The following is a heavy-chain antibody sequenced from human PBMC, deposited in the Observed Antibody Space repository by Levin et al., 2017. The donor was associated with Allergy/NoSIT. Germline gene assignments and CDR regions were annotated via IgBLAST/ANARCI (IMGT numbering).Heavy chain of an antibody. CDR3: TRDNDLVVVAAKRPPSDY. J-gene: IGHJ4*02. CDR2: IRSKAYGGTT. Sequence: GESLKISCTASGFTFGDYAMSWFRQAPGKGLEWVGFIRSKAYGGTTEYAASVKGRFTISRDDSKSIAYLQMNSLKTEDTAVYYCTRDNDLVVVAAKRPPSDYWGQGTLVTVSS. D-gene: IGHD2-15*01. V-gene: IGHV3-49*03. CDR1: GFTFGDYA.